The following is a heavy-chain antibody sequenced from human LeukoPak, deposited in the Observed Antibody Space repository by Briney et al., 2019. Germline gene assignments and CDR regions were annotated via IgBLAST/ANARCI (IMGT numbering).Heavy chain of an antibody. D-gene: IGHD3-10*01. CDR3: AGRSGSYSNWFDP. V-gene: IGHV4-39*07. CDR2: IYHSGST. Sequence: SETLSLTCTVSGGSISSSSYYWGWIRQPPGKGLEWIGEIYHSGSTNYNPSLKSRVTISVDKSKNQFSLKLSSVIAADTAVYYCAGRSGSYSNWFDPWGQGTLVTVSS. CDR1: GGSISSSSYY. J-gene: IGHJ5*02.